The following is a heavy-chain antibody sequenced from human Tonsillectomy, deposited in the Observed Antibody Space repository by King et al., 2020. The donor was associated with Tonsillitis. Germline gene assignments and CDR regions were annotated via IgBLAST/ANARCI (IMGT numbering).Heavy chain of an antibody. Sequence: QLQESGPGLVKPSETLSLSCTVSGDSITSNYWSWIRQPPGKGLEWIGYIYYTRSTNYNPSLKSRVTISVDTSKNQISLKLSSVTAADTAVYYCAREMQGQPHVDSWGQGTLAT. D-gene: IGHD2-2*01. J-gene: IGHJ4*02. CDR1: GDSITSNY. V-gene: IGHV4-59*01. CDR3: AREMQGQPHVDS. CDR2: IYYTRST.